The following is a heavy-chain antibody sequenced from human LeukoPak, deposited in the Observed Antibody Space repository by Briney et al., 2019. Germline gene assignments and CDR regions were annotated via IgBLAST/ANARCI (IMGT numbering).Heavy chain of an antibody. CDR2: ISSSSSTI. Sequence: GGSLRLSCAASGFTFSSYSMNWVRQAPGKGLEWVSYISSSSSTIYYADSVKGRFTISRDNSKNTLYLQMNSLRAEDTAVYYCAKDRGSGWNPNWFDPWGQGTLVTVSS. V-gene: IGHV3-48*01. D-gene: IGHD6-19*01. CDR3: AKDRGSGWNPNWFDP. J-gene: IGHJ5*02. CDR1: GFTFSSYS.